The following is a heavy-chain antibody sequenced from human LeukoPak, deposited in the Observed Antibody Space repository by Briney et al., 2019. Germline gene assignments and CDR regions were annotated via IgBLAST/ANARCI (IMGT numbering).Heavy chain of an antibody. CDR1: GYTFTSYY. D-gene: IGHD5-24*01. CDR2: INPSGGST. Sequence: ASVKVSCKASGYTFTSYYMHWVRQAPGQGLEWMGIINPSGGSTSYAQKFQGRVTMTEDTSTDTAYMELSSLRSEDTAVYYCATMRLDGYNFDYWGQGTLVTVSS. J-gene: IGHJ4*02. CDR3: ATMRLDGYNFDY. V-gene: IGHV1-46*01.